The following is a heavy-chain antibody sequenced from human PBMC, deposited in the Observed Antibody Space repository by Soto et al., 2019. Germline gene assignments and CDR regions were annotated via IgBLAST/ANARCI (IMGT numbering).Heavy chain of an antibody. Sequence: QVQLVQSGAEVKKPGSSVKVSCKASGGTFSSYAISWVRQAPGQGLEWMGGIIPIFGTANYAQKFQGRVTITADESTSTAHMELSSLRSEDTAVYYCATVGHTFGGVHFDYWGQGTLVTVSS. D-gene: IGHD3-16*01. J-gene: IGHJ4*02. V-gene: IGHV1-69*12. CDR3: ATVGHTFGGVHFDY. CDR2: IIPIFGTA. CDR1: GGTFSSYA.